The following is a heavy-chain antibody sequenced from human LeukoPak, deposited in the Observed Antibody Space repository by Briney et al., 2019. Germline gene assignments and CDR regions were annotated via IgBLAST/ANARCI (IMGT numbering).Heavy chain of an antibody. J-gene: IGHJ4*02. V-gene: IGHV4-39*01. CDR2: IYYSGST. CDR1: GGSISSSSYY. D-gene: IGHD3-10*01. CDR3: ARRGDYGSGAYVY. Sequence: SETLSLTCTVSGGSISSSSYYWGWIRQPPGKGLEWIGSIYYSGSTYYNPSLKSRVTISVDTSKNQFSLKLSSVTAADTAVYYCARRGDYGSGAYVYWGQGTLVTVSS.